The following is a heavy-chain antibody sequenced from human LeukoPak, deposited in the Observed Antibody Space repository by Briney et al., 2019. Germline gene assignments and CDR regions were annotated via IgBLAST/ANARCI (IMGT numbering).Heavy chain of an antibody. CDR1: GYSFTSYW. CDR3: ARRRYYYDSSGYYSYAFDI. Sequence: GESLKISCKGSGYSFTSYWIGWVRQMPGKGLEWTGIIYPGDSDTRYSPSFQGQVTISADKSISTAYLQWSSLKASDTAMYYCARRRYYYDSSGYYSYAFDIWGQGTMVTVSS. J-gene: IGHJ3*02. V-gene: IGHV5-51*01. D-gene: IGHD3-22*01. CDR2: IYPGDSDT.